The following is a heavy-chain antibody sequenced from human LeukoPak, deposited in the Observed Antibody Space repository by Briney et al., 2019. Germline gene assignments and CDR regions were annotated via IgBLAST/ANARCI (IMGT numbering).Heavy chain of an antibody. CDR2: IKQDGSEK. J-gene: IGHJ6*03. CDR1: GFTFSSRDW. CDR3: ARVTYYGSGSLYYYYMDV. D-gene: IGHD3-10*01. Sequence: PGGSLRLSCVASGFTFSSRDWMTWVRQAPGKGLEWVANIKQDGSEKNYVDSVKGRFTISRDNAKNSVDLQMNSLRVEDTAVYYCARVTYYGSGSLYYYYMDVWGKGTTVTVSS. V-gene: IGHV3-7*01.